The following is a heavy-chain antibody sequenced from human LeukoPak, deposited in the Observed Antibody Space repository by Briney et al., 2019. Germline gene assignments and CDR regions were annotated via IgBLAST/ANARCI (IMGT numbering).Heavy chain of an antibody. CDR3: ARDFPYGSGSYYYYYGMDV. J-gene: IGHJ6*04. CDR2: ISSSSSYK. V-gene: IGHV3-11*06. Sequence: GGSLRLSCAACGFTFSDYYMSWIRQAPGKGGEGVSYISSSSSYKNYADSVKGRFTISRDNANNSLYLQMNSLRAEDTAVYYCARDFPYGSGSYYYYYGMDVWGKGTTVTVSS. CDR1: GFTFSDYY. D-gene: IGHD3-10*01.